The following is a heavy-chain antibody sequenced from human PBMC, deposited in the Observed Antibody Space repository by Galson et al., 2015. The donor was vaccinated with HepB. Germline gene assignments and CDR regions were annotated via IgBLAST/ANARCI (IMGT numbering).Heavy chain of an antibody. CDR2: IKNKADGGTI. D-gene: IGHD4-17*01. Sequence: LRLSCAASGFTFSNAWMSWVRQAPGKGLEWVGRIKNKADGGTIHYATPVKGRFTISRDDSENTLYLQMNSLKTEDTAVYYCSRTDPLDVWGQGTTVTVSS. CDR3: SRTDPLDV. CDR1: GFTFSNAW. V-gene: IGHV3-15*01. J-gene: IGHJ6*02.